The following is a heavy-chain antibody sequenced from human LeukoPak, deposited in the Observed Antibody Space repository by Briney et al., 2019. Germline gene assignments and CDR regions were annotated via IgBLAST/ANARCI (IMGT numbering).Heavy chain of an antibody. V-gene: IGHV7-4-1*02. Sequence: ASVKVSCKASGYTFTTYDITWVRQAPGQGLEWMGWINTNTGNPTYAQGFTGRFVFSLDTSVSTAYLQISSLKAEDTAVYYCARVNVDTAMVGYFSFDYWGQGTLVTVSS. CDR3: ARVNVDTAMVGYFSFDY. D-gene: IGHD5-18*01. CDR1: GYTFTTYD. CDR2: INTNTGNP. J-gene: IGHJ4*02.